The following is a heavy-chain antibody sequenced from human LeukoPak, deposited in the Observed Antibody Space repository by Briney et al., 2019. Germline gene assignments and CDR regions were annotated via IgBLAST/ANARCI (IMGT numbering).Heavy chain of an antibody. CDR1: GFKFTDYA. Sequence: GTSLRLSCAAAGFKFTDYAMTWIRQAPGKGLEWVSSVSETGDITYYADSVKGRFTTSRDNSKNTLSLEMNSLRTEDTALYYCVQSWMVAASIPLDWGLGTLVTVS. V-gene: IGHV3-23*01. CDR2: VSETGDIT. D-gene: IGHD2-15*01. CDR3: VQSWMVAASIPLD. J-gene: IGHJ1*01.